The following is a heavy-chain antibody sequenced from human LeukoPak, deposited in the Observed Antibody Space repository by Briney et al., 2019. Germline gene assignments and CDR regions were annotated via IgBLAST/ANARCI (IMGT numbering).Heavy chain of an antibody. V-gene: IGHV3-23*01. CDR2: ITITGLKT. CDR3: AKSVIEVGSDDGAFDY. D-gene: IGHD4/OR15-4a*01. Sequence: PGESLRLSCATSGFTFSNYAMSWVRQAPGKRLEWVSCITITGLKTYYADSVKGRLTISRANSKNTLYLKMKTLRAADTAVYYCAKSVIEVGSDDGAFDYWGQGALVTVSS. CDR1: GFTFSNYA. J-gene: IGHJ4*02.